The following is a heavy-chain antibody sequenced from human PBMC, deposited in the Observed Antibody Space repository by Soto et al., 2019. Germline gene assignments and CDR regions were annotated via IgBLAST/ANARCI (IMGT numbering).Heavy chain of an antibody. J-gene: IGHJ5*02. D-gene: IGHD4-17*01. CDR3: ARSHYGANWYDP. V-gene: IGHV3-66*01. Sequence: XGSLRLSCAASGFTVSSNYMSWVRQAPGKGLEWVSIIYSGGTTYYADSAQGRFTISRDNSKNSLYLQMNSLRAEDAAVYYCARSHYGANWYDPWGQGTLVTVSS. CDR1: GFTVSSNY. CDR2: IYSGGTT.